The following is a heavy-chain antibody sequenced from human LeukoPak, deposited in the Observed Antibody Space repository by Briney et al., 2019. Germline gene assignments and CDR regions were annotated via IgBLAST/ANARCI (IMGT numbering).Heavy chain of an antibody. D-gene: IGHD2-2*01. CDR1: GGSISSYY. CDR2: IYYSGST. Sequence: SETLSLTCTVSGGSISSYYWSWIRQPPGKGLEWIGYIYYSGSTNYNPSLKSRVTISVGTSKNQFSLKLSSVTAADTAVYYCARHGGYCSSTSCSSFDPWGQGTLVTVSS. CDR3: ARHGGYCSSTSCSSFDP. J-gene: IGHJ5*02. V-gene: IGHV4-59*08.